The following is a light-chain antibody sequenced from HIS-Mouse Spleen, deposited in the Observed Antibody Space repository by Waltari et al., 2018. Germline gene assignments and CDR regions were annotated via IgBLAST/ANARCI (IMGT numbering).Light chain of an antibody. Sequence: QSVLTQPPSASGTPGPRVTIPCSGRSSNIGSTTVNWYQQLPGTAPKLLIYSNNQRPSGVPDRFSGSKSGTSASLAISGLQSEDEADYYCAAWDDSLNGWVFGGGTKLTVL. J-gene: IGLJ3*02. CDR3: AAWDDSLNGWV. CDR2: SNN. V-gene: IGLV1-44*01. CDR1: SSNIGSTT.